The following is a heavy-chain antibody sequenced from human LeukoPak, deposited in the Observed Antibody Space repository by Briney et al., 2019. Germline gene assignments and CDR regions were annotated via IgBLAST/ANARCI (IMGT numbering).Heavy chain of an antibody. CDR3: ARKFES. V-gene: IGHV3-48*01. CDR1: GFTFSSYE. Sequence: GGSLRLSCAASGFTFSSYEMNWVRQAPGKGLEWISYISGSSDIIYYADSVKGRFTISRDTAKNSLYLQMNNLRPEDTAVYYCARKFESWGQGTLVTVSS. CDR2: ISGSSDII. J-gene: IGHJ4*02.